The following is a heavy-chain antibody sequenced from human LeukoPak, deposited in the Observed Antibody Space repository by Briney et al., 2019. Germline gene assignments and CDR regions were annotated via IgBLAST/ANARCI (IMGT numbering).Heavy chain of an antibody. CDR1: GFTFNNYG. CDR3: AKGPLRGTAAAIDC. V-gene: IGHV3-30*18. Sequence: GGSLRLSCAASGFTFNNYGMHWVRQAPGKGLEWVAVISYDGRNIHYPDSVKGRFTISRDISTDTLWLQMDSLRTEDTAVYYCAKGPLRGTAAAIDCWGQGTLVTVPS. J-gene: IGHJ4*02. D-gene: IGHD2-2*01. CDR2: ISYDGRNI.